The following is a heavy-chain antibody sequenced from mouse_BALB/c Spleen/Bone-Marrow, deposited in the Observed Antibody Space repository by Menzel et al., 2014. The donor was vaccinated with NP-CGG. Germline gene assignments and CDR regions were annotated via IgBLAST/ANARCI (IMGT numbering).Heavy chain of an antibody. CDR1: GFTFSSYA. J-gene: IGHJ2*01. CDR3: ARGGNYLDY. CDR2: ISSGGLYT. V-gene: IGHV5-9-4*01. Sequence: EVKLVESGGGLVKPGGSLKLSCAASGFTFSSYAMSWVRQSPEKRLEWVAEISSGGLYTYYPDTVTGRFTISRDNAKNTLYLEMSSLRSEDTAMCYCARGGNYLDYWGQGATLTVSS.